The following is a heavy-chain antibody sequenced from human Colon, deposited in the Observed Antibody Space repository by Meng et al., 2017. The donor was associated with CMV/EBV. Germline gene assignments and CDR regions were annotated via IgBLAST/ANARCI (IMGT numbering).Heavy chain of an antibody. CDR3: AKDRIGGGATTFDD. D-gene: IGHD1-26*01. Sequence: DSGFTLSKYGMDWVRQAPGKELEWVAVISYGGNNKHYADSVKGRFTISRDNSMHTVSLQMNSLRPEDTALYYCAKDRIGGGATTFDDWGQGTLVTVSS. CDR2: ISYGGNNK. V-gene: IGHV3-30*18. J-gene: IGHJ4*02. CDR1: GFTLSKYG.